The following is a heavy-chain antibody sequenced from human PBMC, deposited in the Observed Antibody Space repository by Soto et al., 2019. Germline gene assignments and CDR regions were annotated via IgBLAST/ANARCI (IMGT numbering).Heavy chain of an antibody. CDR1: GGSFGKSA. V-gene: IGHV1-69*13. CDR2: FVPVYRTL. Sequence: SVKVSCKASGGSFGKSAINWVRQTPGQGLEWLGGFVPVYRTLNYAQKFQGRVTITADESTGTAYMTLSSLASDDTAVYYCATGVIWIGYFTVDSWGQGTRVTVSS. D-gene: IGHD3-3*01. J-gene: IGHJ4*02. CDR3: ATGVIWIGYFTVDS.